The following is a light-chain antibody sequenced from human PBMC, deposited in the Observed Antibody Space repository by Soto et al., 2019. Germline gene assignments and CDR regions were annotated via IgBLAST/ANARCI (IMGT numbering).Light chain of an antibody. J-gene: IGKJ2*01. V-gene: IGKV1-39*01. Sequence: DIQMTQSPSSLSASVGDRVTITCRASQSISSYLNWYQQKPGKAPKLLIYAASSLQSGVPSRFSGSGSGTDCTLTISRLQPEDFATYYCQQSYSTPRTFGQGTKLELK. CDR3: QQSYSTPRT. CDR1: QSISSY. CDR2: AAS.